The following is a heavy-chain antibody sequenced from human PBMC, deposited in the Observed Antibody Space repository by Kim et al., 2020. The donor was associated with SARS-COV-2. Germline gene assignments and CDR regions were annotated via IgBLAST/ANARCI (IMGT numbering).Heavy chain of an antibody. CDR1: GYTFTGYY. Sequence: ASVKVSCKASGYTFTGYYMHWVRQAPGQGLEWMGWINPNSGGTNYAQKFQGRVTMTRDTSISTAYMELSRLRSDDTAVYYCARDQVQQWLVRTPIFDYWGQGTLVTVSS. J-gene: IGHJ4*02. CDR2: INPNSGGT. CDR3: ARDQVQQWLVRTPIFDY. V-gene: IGHV1-2*02. D-gene: IGHD6-19*01.